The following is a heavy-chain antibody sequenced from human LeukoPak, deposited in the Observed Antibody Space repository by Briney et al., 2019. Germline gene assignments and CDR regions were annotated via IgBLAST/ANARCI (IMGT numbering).Heavy chain of an antibody. V-gene: IGHV3-21*03. CDR2: ITGTGSQFDYV. CDR1: GVKFSVYS. Sequence: PGGSLRLSCAASGVKFSVYSMNWVRQAPGSGLEWVSRITGTGSQFDYVDYAGSVRGRFTISRDNAKDSLFLEMSGLRVEDTGIYFCARETGFADAFDFWGRGTLVTVSS. J-gene: IGHJ3*01. CDR3: ARETGFADAFDF.